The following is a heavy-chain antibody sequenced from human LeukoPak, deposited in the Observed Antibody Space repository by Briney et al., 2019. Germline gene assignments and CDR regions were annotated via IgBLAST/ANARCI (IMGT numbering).Heavy chain of an antibody. D-gene: IGHD6-13*01. V-gene: IGHV1-8*03. CDR1: GYTFTSYD. Sequence: GASVKVSCKASGYTFTSYDINWVRQATGQGLEWMGWMNPNSGNTGYAQKFQGRVTITRNTSISTAYMELSSLRSEDTAVYYCARSLSSSWYVYYYYYMDVWGKGTTVTVSS. CDR2: MNPNSGNT. CDR3: ARSLSSSWYVYYYYYMDV. J-gene: IGHJ6*03.